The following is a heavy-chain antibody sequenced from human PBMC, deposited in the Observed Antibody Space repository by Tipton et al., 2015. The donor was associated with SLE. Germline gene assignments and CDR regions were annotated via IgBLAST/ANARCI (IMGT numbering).Heavy chain of an antibody. CDR1: GFTFSNYW. V-gene: IGHV3-23*01. J-gene: IGHJ4*02. Sequence: SLRLSCVTSGFTFSNYWMSWVRQAPGKGLEWVSAISGSGGSTYYADSVKGRFTISRDNSKNTLYLQMNSLRAEDTAVYYCAKDTGWYFDYWGQGTLVTVSS. CDR2: ISGSGGST. CDR3: AKDTGWYFDY. D-gene: IGHD1-14*01.